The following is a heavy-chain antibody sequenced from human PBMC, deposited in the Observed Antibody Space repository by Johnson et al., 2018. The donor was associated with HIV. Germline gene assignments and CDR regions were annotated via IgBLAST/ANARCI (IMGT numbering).Heavy chain of an antibody. CDR3: SRESGHAFDI. D-gene: IGHD3-3*01. V-gene: IGHV3-33*01. Sequence: QVQLVESGGGVVQPGRSLRLSCAASGLTFSSYGMHWVRQAPGKGLEWVAVIWYDGSNKDYADSVKGRFTISRDNAKNSMYLRMNSLRAEDTAFYYCSRESGHAFDIWGQGTVVTVSS. CDR1: GLTFSSYG. J-gene: IGHJ3*02. CDR2: IWYDGSNK.